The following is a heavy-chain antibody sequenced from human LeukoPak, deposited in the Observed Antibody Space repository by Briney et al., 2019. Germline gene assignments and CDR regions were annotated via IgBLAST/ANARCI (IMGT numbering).Heavy chain of an antibody. CDR1: GYIFTDYY. J-gene: IGHJ2*01. CDR3: AKSGVVAAPFDL. D-gene: IGHD2-15*01. Sequence: ASVKVSCKASGYIFTDYYIHWVRQAPGQGLEWMGWVNPNTGGTNYAQKSQGRVTMTRDTSISTAYVELSRLTSDDTAVYYCAKSGVVAAPFDLWGRGTLVTVSS. V-gene: IGHV1-2*02. CDR2: VNPNTGGT.